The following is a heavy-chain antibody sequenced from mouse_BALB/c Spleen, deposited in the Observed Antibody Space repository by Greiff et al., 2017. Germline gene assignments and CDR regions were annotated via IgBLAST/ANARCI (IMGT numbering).Heavy chain of an antibody. J-gene: IGHJ4*01. CDR1: GFTFSSYA. CDR2: ISSGGST. CDR3: ARGYYGSSLYAMDY. V-gene: IGHV5-6-5*01. D-gene: IGHD1-1*01. Sequence: EVKVVESGGGLVKPGGSLKLSCAASGFTFSSYAMSWVRQTPEKRLEWVASISSGGSTYYPDSVKGRFTISRDNARNILYLQMSSLRSEDTAMYYCARGYYGSSLYAMDYWGQGTSVTVSS.